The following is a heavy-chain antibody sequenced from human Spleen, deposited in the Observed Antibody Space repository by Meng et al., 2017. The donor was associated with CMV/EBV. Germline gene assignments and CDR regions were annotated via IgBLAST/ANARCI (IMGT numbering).Heavy chain of an antibody. Sequence: GESLKISCAASGITVSSSYMNWVRQAPGKGLEWVSAIYSGGTTYYADSVKGRFTISRDNSKSTVYLQMNSLRTDDTAVYFCAILGKRGHRGYLYSFDYWGQGTLVTVSS. J-gene: IGHJ4*02. CDR1: GITVSSSY. CDR3: AILGKRGHRGYLYSFDY. CDR2: IYSGGTT. D-gene: IGHD5-12*01. V-gene: IGHV3-66*02.